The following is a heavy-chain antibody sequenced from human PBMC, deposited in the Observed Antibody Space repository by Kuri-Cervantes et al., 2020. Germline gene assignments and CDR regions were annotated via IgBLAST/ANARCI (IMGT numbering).Heavy chain of an antibody. V-gene: IGHV3-48*02. CDR2: ISSSSTI. D-gene: IGHD3-10*01. Sequence: GESLKISCAASGFTFSKYSMNWVRQAPGKGLEWVSYISSSSTIYYADSVKGRFTISRDDAKNSLYLQMKSLRDEDTAVYYCARDKGIRLLWFGESIGMDVWGQGTTVTVSS. J-gene: IGHJ6*02. CDR3: ARDKGIRLLWFGESIGMDV. CDR1: GFTFSKYS.